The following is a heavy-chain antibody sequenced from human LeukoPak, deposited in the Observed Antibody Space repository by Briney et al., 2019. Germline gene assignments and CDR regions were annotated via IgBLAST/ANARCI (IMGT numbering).Heavy chain of an antibody. CDR2: ISSGGTTI. CDR1: GFTFSEFE. CDR3: TRGLVV. Sequence: PGESLRLSCAASGFTFSEFEMNWVRQAQGKGLEWVSDISSGGTTIFYADSVKGRFTISRDNAKNSLYLQMNSLRDEDTAIYYCTRGLVVWGQGALVTVSS. D-gene: IGHD2-2*01. V-gene: IGHV3-48*03. J-gene: IGHJ4*02.